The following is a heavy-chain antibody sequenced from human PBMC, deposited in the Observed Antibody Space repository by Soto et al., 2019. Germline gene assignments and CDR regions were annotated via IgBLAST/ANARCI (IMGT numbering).Heavy chain of an antibody. CDR2: INPSSGGT. CDR3: ARDLRGSYFLDN. Sequence: ASVKFSCKASGYTFTGYYMHWVRQAPGQGLECMGWINPSSGGTNYAQKFQGRVTMTRXPXXSXXXMXVXXLRXDDTAVYYCARDLRGSYFLDNWGQGTLVTVSS. V-gene: IGHV1-2*02. D-gene: IGHD1-26*01. CDR1: GYTFTGYY. J-gene: IGHJ4*02.